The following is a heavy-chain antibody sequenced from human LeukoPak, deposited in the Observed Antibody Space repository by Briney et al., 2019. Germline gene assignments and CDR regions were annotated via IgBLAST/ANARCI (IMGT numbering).Heavy chain of an antibody. Sequence: PGGSLRLSCAASGFTFSSDAMSWVRQAPGKGLEWVSAISGSGGSTYYADSVRGRFTISRDNSKNTLYLQMNSLRAEDTAVYYCAKTYYYDSSGYYYRSFYFDYWGQGTLVTVSS. J-gene: IGHJ4*02. CDR1: GFTFSSDA. V-gene: IGHV3-23*01. CDR2: ISGSGGST. CDR3: AKTYYYDSSGYYYRSFYFDY. D-gene: IGHD3-22*01.